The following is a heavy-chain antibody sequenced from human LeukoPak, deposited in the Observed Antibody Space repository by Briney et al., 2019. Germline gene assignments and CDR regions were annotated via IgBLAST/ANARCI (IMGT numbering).Heavy chain of an antibody. CDR3: ASGRQLGY. J-gene: IGHJ4*02. V-gene: IGHV3-7*01. CDR2: IKEDGSEK. D-gene: IGHD6-6*01. Sequence: TGGSLRLSCAASGFTVSNYWMSWVRQASGKGLEWVANIKEDGSEKYYVDSVKGRFTISRDNAKNSLYLQMNSLRAEDTAIYYCASGRQLGYWGQGTLVTVSS. CDR1: GFTVSNYW.